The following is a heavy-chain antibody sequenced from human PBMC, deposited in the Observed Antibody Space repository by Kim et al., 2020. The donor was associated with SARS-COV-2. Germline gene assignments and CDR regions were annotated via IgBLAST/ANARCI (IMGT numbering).Heavy chain of an antibody. D-gene: IGHD6-13*01. Sequence: GGSLRLSCAASGFTFSSYWMTWVRQAPGKGLEWVANIKQDGSEKYYVDSVKGRFTISRDNAKNSLYLQMNSLRAEDTAVYYCARVGYDYSSSWYWYFDLWGRGTLVTVSS. J-gene: IGHJ2*01. V-gene: IGHV3-7*03. CDR1: GFTFSSYW. CDR2: IKQDGSEK. CDR3: ARVGYDYSSSWYWYFDL.